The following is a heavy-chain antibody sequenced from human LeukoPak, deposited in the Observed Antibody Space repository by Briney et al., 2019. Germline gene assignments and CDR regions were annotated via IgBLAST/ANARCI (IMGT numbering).Heavy chain of an antibody. CDR3: AKDTVKVTTIRRVPHYMDV. D-gene: IGHD5-12*01. CDR1: GFTFSRYS. CDR2: ISISSNYI. V-gene: IGHV3-21*01. Sequence: TGGSLRLSCAASGFTFSRYSMNWVRQAPGKGLEWVSSISISSNYIYYTDSVKGRFTISRDNSKNTLYLQMNSLRAEDMAVYYCAKDTVKVTTIRRVPHYMDVWGKGTTVTISS. J-gene: IGHJ6*03.